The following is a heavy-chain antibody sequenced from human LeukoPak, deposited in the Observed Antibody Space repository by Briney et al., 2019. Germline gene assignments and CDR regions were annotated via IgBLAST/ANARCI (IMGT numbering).Heavy chain of an antibody. Sequence: GGSLRLSCAASGFSLRTYWMDWVRQAPGKGLEWVANIDLDGSVKNYVDSVKGRFTISRDNIKNSLYLQMNSLRAEDTAVYYCARNFGWQQFDYWGQGALVTVSS. V-gene: IGHV3-7*01. CDR1: GFSLRTYW. CDR2: IDLDGSVK. J-gene: IGHJ4*02. CDR3: ARNFGWQQFDY. D-gene: IGHD5-24*01.